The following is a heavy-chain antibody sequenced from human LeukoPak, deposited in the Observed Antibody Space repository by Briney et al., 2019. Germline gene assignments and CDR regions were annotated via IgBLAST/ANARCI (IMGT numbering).Heavy chain of an antibody. Sequence: SETLSLTCTVSGGSISSNYWSWIRQPPGKGLEWIGNIYHGGSTNYNPSLKSRVTITVDTSKNQFSLKLTSVTAADTAEYYCASAASLGIVTPLFDYWGQGTLVTVSS. V-gene: IGHV4-59*01. CDR2: IYHGGST. CDR3: ASAASLGIVTPLFDY. CDR1: GGSISSNY. D-gene: IGHD3-16*02. J-gene: IGHJ4*02.